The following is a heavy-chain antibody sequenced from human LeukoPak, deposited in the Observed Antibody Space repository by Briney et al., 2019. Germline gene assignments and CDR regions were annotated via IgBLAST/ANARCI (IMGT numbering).Heavy chain of an antibody. CDR2: ISGSSSDI. CDR1: GFTFSSSE. D-gene: IGHD1-26*01. V-gene: IGHV3-21*01. J-gene: IGHJ4*02. CDR3: ARRGYHDYSGFDY. Sequence: GGSLRLSCAASGFTFSSSEMNWVRQAPGKGLEWVSSISGSSSDIYYADSVKGRFTISRDNSKNSLYLQMKSLRAEDTALYYCARRGYHDYSGFDYWGQGTLVTVSS.